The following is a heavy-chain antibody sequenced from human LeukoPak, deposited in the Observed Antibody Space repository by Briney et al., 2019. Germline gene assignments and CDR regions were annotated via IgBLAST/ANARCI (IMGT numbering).Heavy chain of an antibody. Sequence: GRSLNLSCAASVFSLTSYAMHWVRHAPGQGREWVSSTPFDVKSPYYAGSLRGRFTISRDNSKDTIYLQMSSLRAEDTAVYYCAKDQRLYGSQTYLDYWGQGALVTVSS. CDR1: VFSLTSYA. J-gene: IGHJ4*02. CDR2: TPFDVKSP. V-gene: IGHV3-30*02. D-gene: IGHD3-10*01. CDR3: AKDQRLYGSQTYLDY.